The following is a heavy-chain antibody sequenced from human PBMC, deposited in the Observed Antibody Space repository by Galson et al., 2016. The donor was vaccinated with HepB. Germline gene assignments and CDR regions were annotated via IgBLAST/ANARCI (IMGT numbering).Heavy chain of an antibody. V-gene: IGHV3-53*01. Sequence: SLRLSCAAYGLPVSNDYMSWVRQAPGKGLKWVSVSYGDGRTYYAESVKGRFTISRDTSKNTVFLQMNSLRGEDTAVYYCARDPGFRNGMDVWGQGSQATVSS. CDR3: ARDPGFRNGMDV. J-gene: IGHJ6*02. CDR2: SYGDGRT. CDR1: GLPVSNDY.